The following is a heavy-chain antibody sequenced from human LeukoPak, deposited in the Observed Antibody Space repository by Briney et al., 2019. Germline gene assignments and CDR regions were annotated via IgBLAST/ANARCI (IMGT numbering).Heavy chain of an antibody. D-gene: IGHD3-9*01. V-gene: IGHV3-23*01. J-gene: IGHJ4*02. CDR3: AKDDILTGYPAY. Sequence: GGSLRLSCAASGFTFSSYAMSWVRQAPGKGLEWVSGISGSGDNTYYADSVKGRFTISRDNSKNTLYVQVNSLGTEDTAVYYCAKDDILTGYPAYWGQGTLVTVSS. CDR1: GFTFSSYA. CDR2: ISGSGDNT.